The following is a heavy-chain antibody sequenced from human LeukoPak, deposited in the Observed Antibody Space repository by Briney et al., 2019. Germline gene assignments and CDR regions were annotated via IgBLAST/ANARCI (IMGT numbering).Heavy chain of an antibody. Sequence: PGGTLRLSCAASGFTFSSYGMSWVRQAPGKGLEWVSAISGSGGSTYYADSVKGRFTISRDNSKNTLYLQMNSLRAEDTAVYYCAKDPREVWGPFDYWGQGTLVTVSS. CDR2: ISGSGGST. D-gene: IGHD7-27*01. J-gene: IGHJ4*02. V-gene: IGHV3-23*01. CDR1: GFTFSSYG. CDR3: AKDPREVWGPFDY.